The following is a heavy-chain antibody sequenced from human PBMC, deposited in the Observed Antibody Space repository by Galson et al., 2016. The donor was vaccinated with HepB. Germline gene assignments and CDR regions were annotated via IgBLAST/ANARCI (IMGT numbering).Heavy chain of an antibody. CDR2: IKQDGSEE. J-gene: IGHJ5*02. CDR3: ARDFLFAHDL. D-gene: IGHD3-3*01. CDR1: GFTFSTYW. Sequence: SLRLSCAASGFTFSTYWMVWVRHTPSKGLEWVANIKQDGSEEYYVDSVEGRFTISRDNAKNSLYLQMHSLRAEDTALYYCARDFLFAHDLWGPGTLVTVSS. V-gene: IGHV3-7*03.